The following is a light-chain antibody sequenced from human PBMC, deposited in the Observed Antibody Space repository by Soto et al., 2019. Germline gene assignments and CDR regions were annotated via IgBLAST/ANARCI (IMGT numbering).Light chain of an antibody. Sequence: DIQMTQSPSSLSASVGDSVTITCRASQNIKTYLNWYQQKPGKAPNLLIYAASSLHSGAPSRFSGSGSGTEFTLTISSLQPEDFATYYCQQLNSYPRTFGQGTKVDIK. V-gene: IGKV1-17*01. CDR3: QQLNSYPRT. CDR1: QNIKTY. CDR2: AAS. J-gene: IGKJ1*01.